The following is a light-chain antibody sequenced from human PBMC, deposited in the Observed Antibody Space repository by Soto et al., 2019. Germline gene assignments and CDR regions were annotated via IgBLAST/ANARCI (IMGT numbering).Light chain of an antibody. J-gene: IGKJ1*01. CDR3: QPYNNCPGT. Sequence: EIVLTQSPGTLSVSPGERATLSCRASQSVSSNLAGYQQKPGQAPRLLFYGASTGATGIPARFSGSGPETDFNLSISSLQSEDFAVYYCQPYNNCPGTVGKETKVEIK. CDR2: GAS. CDR1: QSVSSN. V-gene: IGKV3-15*01.